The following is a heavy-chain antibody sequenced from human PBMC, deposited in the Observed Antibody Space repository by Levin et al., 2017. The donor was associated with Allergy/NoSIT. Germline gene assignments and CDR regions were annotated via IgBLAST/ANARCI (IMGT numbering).Heavy chain of an antibody. J-gene: IGHJ6*03. CDR2: ISYDGDTK. CDR3: VKGAKFSSGSNYFHDYMDV. D-gene: IGHD6-19*01. CDR1: GFIFSNYA. V-gene: IGHV3-30*18. Sequence: PGESLKISCVASGFIFSNYAMHWVRQAPGKGLEWVALISYDGDTKYYVNSVKGRFTITRENSNNTVYLQMNGLKSDDTAVYYCVKGAKFSSGSNYFHDYMDVWGKGTSVSVS.